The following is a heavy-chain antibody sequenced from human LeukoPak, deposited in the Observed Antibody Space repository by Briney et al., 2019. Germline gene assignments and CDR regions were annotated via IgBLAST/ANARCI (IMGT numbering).Heavy chain of an antibody. J-gene: IGHJ5*02. Sequence: SETLSLTCTVSGGSISSSSYYWGWIRQPPGKGLEWIGSIYYSGSTYYNPSLKSRVTISVDTSKNRFSLKLSSVTAADTAVYYCARHLKPHSYYGSGSYYLWGQGTLVTVSS. D-gene: IGHD3-10*01. CDR2: IYYSGST. CDR3: ARHLKPHSYYGSGSYYL. V-gene: IGHV4-39*01. CDR1: GGSISSSSYY.